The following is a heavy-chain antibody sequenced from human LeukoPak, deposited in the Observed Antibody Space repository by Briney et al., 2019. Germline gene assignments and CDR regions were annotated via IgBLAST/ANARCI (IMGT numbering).Heavy chain of an antibody. CDR3: AVGGEVGTHYFDY. Sequence: SETLSLTCTVSGGSVSSGSYYWSWIRQPPGKGLEWIGYIYYSGSTNYNPSLKSRVTISVDTSKNQFSLKLSSVTAADTAVYYCAVGGEVGTHYFDYWGQGTLVTVSS. J-gene: IGHJ4*02. CDR1: GGSVSSGSYY. D-gene: IGHD1-1*01. CDR2: IYYSGST. V-gene: IGHV4-61*01.